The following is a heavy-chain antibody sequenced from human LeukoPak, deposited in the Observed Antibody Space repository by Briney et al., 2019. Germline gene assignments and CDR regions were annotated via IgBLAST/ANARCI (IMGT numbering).Heavy chain of an antibody. J-gene: IGHJ6*04. CDR2: INHSAST. D-gene: IGHD3-16*01. Sequence: SETLSLTCAVYVGSFIGYYWSWVRQPPGKGLEWIGEINHSASTDYNSSLKSRVTISADTSKNQFSLKLASVTAAGTAVYYCARGASWGSIYNYYVMDVWDKGTTVTVFS. CDR1: VGSFIGYY. CDR3: ARGASWGSIYNYYVMDV. V-gene: IGHV4-34*01.